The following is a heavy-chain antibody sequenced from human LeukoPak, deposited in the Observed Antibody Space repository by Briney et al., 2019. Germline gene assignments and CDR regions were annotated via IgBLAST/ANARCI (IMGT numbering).Heavy chain of an antibody. V-gene: IGHV1-46*01. CDR3: VREFVGGTFDY. CDR2: SYPDAGTT. D-gene: IGHD3-3*01. Sequence: ASVKVSCKASGYTFTSYYIHWMRQTPGQGFEWMGVSYPDAGTTDHGQGFRDRFVMTADTATSTVYMELSSLTSEDTGVYYCVREFVGGTFDYWGQGALITVSA. CDR1: GYTFTSYY. J-gene: IGHJ4*02.